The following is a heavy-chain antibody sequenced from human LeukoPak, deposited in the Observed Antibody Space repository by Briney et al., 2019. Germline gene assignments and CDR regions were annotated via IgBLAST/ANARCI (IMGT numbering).Heavy chain of an antibody. V-gene: IGHV3-11*04. CDR3: ARDEHGYDY. CDR2: ISSTGSTK. D-gene: IGHD5-24*01. J-gene: IGHJ4*02. Sequence: GGSLRLSCGAPGFTFSEYYMNWLRQAPGKGLEWVSYISSTGSTKYYADSVKGRFTISRDNAKNSLYLQMNSLRVEDTAVYYCARDEHGYDYWGQGTLVTVSS. CDR1: GFTFSEYY.